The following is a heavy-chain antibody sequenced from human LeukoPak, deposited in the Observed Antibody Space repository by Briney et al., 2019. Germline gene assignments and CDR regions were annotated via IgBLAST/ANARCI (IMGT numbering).Heavy chain of an antibody. Sequence: SQTLSLTCAISGDSVSADSATWNWIRQSRSRGLEWLGGTYYRSNRSKWSSDYALSVKSRITISPDTSKDEFSLQLNSVTPEDTAVYYCTRANYRAFDIWGQGTMVTVSS. CDR1: GDSVSADSAT. CDR2: TYYRSNRSKWSS. V-gene: IGHV6-1*01. CDR3: TRANYRAFDI. J-gene: IGHJ3*02. D-gene: IGHD5-24*01.